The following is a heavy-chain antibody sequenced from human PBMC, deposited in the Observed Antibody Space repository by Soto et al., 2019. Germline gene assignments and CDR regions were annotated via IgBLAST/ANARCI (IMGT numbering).Heavy chain of an antibody. D-gene: IGHD5-18*01. CDR3: ARESYRGYSYGSFDF. J-gene: IGHJ4*02. V-gene: IGHV4-61*01. Sequence: SETLSLTCTVSGGSVSSGSYYWNWVRQPPGKRLEWIGYISYSGSTNYNPSLKSRVTISVDTSKNQFSLNLTSVTAADTAVYYCARESYRGYSYGSFDFWGQGSLVTVS. CDR1: GGSVSSGSYY. CDR2: ISYSGST.